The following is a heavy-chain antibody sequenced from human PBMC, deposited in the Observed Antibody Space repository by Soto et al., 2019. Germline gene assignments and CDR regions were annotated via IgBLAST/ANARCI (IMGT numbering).Heavy chain of an antibody. CDR3: ARGGLGASYLAS. Sequence: EVQLVESGGGLVQPGGSLRLSCAASGFTFRNYWMHWVRQAPGKGLVWVSRINYGESSTNYADSVYGRFTISRDNAKNALYLQMKSLRGEDTAVYYCARGGLGASYLASWGQGTLVTVSS. D-gene: IGHD1-26*01. CDR1: GFTFRNYW. CDR2: INYGESST. V-gene: IGHV3-74*01. J-gene: IGHJ4*02.